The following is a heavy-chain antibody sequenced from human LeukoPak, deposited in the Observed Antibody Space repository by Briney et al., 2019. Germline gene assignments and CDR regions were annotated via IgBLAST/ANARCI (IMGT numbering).Heavy chain of an antibody. J-gene: IGHJ4*02. CDR1: GGSISTYY. D-gene: IGHD5-12*01. CDR2: IYHSGST. CDR3: ARGGGYASLIGY. Sequence: SETLSLTCTLSGGSISTYYWSWIRQPPGKGLEWIGYIYHSGSTNYNPSLKSRVTISVDTSKNQFSLKLSSVTAADMAVYYCARGGGYASLIGYWGQGALVTVSS. V-gene: IGHV4-59*01.